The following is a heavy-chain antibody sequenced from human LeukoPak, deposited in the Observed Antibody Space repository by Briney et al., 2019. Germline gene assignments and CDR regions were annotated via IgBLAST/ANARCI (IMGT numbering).Heavy chain of an antibody. CDR1: GGSISNYY. Sequence: SETLSLTCTVSGGSISNYYWSWIRQPPGKGLEWIAYINYAGNTNSNPSLKSRVIMSVDTSKNQFSLKLSSVTAADTAVYYCAREVRGYYYMDVWGKGTTVTVSS. CDR2: INYAGNT. CDR3: AREVRGYYYMDV. D-gene: IGHD3-10*01. J-gene: IGHJ6*03. V-gene: IGHV4-59*01.